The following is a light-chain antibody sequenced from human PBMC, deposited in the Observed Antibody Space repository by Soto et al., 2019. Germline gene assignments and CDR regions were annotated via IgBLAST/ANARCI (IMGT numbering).Light chain of an antibody. V-gene: IGKV1-5*03. CDR3: QHYNAYSRT. Sequence: DIQMTQSPSTLSASIGDRVTITCRASQSIDTSLAWDQQKPGKAPKLLIYKASILQGGVPSRFSGSGSGTVFTLTISSLQPDDFATYSFQHYNAYSRTFGQGTNVEVK. CDR1: QSIDTS. CDR2: KAS. J-gene: IGKJ1*01.